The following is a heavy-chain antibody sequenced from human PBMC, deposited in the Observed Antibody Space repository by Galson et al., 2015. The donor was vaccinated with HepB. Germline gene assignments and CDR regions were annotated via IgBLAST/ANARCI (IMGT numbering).Heavy chain of an antibody. D-gene: IGHD1-26*01. CDR3: ARWGSSGNLDY. J-gene: IGHJ4*02. CDR2: IDHTGFTT. CDR1: GFIFSTYG. Sequence: SLRLSCAASGFIFSTYGVSWVRQAPGTGLVWVSTIDHTGFTTFYADSVKGRFTISRDDSKNTVHLQMSSLRGDDSAVYYRARWGSSGNLDYWGQGTLVTVSS. V-gene: IGHV3-23*01.